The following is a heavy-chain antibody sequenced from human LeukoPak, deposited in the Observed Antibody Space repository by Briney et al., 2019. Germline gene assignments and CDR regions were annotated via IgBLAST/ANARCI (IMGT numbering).Heavy chain of an antibody. CDR3: AREGLTGWDAFDI. V-gene: IGHV4-59*01. D-gene: IGHD3-9*01. Sequence: SETLSLTCTVSGGSISSYYRSWIRQPPGKGLEWIGYIYYSGSTNYNPSLKSRVTISVDTSKNQFSLKLSSVTAADTAVYYCAREGLTGWDAFDIWGQGTMVTVSS. CDR2: IYYSGST. J-gene: IGHJ3*02. CDR1: GGSISSYY.